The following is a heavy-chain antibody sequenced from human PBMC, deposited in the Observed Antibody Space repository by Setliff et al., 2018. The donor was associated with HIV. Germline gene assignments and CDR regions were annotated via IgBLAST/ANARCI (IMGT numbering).Heavy chain of an antibody. V-gene: IGHV3-23*01. CDR2: ISGSGVST. Sequence: GGSLRLSCAASEFTFRTHAMSWVRQAPGKGLEWVSGISGSGVSTYYADSVKGRFTISRDNSKNTLFLRMTSLRADDTAVYCCATARPRHLVSTNPPYYFAYWGQGTLVTVSS. D-gene: IGHD2-8*02. J-gene: IGHJ4*02. CDR1: EFTFRTHA. CDR3: ATARPRHLVSTNPPYYFAY.